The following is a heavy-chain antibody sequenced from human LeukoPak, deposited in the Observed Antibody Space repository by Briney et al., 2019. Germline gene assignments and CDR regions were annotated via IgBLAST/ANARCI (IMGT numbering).Heavy chain of an antibody. J-gene: IGHJ4*02. Sequence: GGSLRLSCAASGFTFSSYGVHWVRQAPGKGLEWVAFIRYDGGNKYYADSVKGRFTISRDNSKNTLYLQMNSLRAEDTAVYYCAKVGYSYGHSWGQGTLVTVSS. D-gene: IGHD5-18*01. CDR1: GFTFSSYG. V-gene: IGHV3-30*02. CDR2: IRYDGGNK. CDR3: AKVGYSYGHS.